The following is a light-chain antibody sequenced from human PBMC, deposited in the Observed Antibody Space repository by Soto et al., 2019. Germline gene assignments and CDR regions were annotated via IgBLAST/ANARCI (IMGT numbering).Light chain of an antibody. CDR1: QSVSSY. V-gene: IGKV3-20*01. J-gene: IGKJ4*01. CDR3: QQYGSSPLT. Sequence: EIGLTQSPATLSLSPWERATLSRRASQSVSSYLAWYQQKPGQAPRLLIYDASSRPSGIPDRFGGSGSGTDFTLTISRLEPGDFALYYCQQYGSSPLTFGGGTKVDIK. CDR2: DAS.